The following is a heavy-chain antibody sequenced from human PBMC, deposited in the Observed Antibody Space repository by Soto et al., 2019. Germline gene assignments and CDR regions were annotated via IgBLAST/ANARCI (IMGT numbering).Heavy chain of an antibody. CDR1: GGSISSYY. Sequence: SETLSLTCTVSGGSISSYYWSWIRQPPGKGLEWIGYIYYGGSTNYNPSLKSRVTISVDTSKNQFSLKLSSVTAADTAVYYCARRVAGTTYFDYWGQGTLVTVAS. D-gene: IGHD6-19*01. J-gene: IGHJ4*02. CDR3: ARRVAGTTYFDY. CDR2: IYYGGST. V-gene: IGHV4-59*01.